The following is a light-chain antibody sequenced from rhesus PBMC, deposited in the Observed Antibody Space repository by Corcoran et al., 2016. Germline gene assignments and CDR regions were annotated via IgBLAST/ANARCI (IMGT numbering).Light chain of an antibody. Sequence: DIQMTQSPSSLSASVGDRVTITCRASQGISNWLAWYHQKPGKAPKVLIYRASNLDTGVPSRFRGSGSGTDFTRTISSLQPEDFATYYCQQHDNSPWTFGQGTKVEFK. CDR3: QQHDNSPWT. CDR2: RAS. CDR1: QGISNW. J-gene: IGKJ1*01. V-gene: IGKV1-69*01.